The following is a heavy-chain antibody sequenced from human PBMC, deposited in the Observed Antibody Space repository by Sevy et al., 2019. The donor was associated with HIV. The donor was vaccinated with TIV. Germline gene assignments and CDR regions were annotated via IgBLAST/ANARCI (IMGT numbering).Heavy chain of an antibody. CDR2: INYSGST. CDR3: ARDPITVAPYLDY. Sequence: SETLSLTCTVSGGSISSYYFSWIRQPPGKGLEWIGYINYSGSTNYNPSLKSRVTISIDTSKNQFSLKLTSVTAADTAVYYCARDPITVAPYLDYWSQGTLVTVSS. J-gene: IGHJ4*02. V-gene: IGHV4-59*01. D-gene: IGHD6-19*01. CDR1: GGSISSYY.